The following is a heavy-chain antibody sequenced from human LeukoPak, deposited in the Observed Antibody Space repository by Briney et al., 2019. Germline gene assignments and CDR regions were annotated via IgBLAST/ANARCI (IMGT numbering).Heavy chain of an antibody. D-gene: IGHD6-6*01. J-gene: IGHJ4*02. V-gene: IGHV4-61*02. CDR1: GGSISSGSYY. CDR2: IYTSGST. CDR3: AREVEAARASPFDY. Sequence: SETLSLTCTVSGGSISSGSYYWSWIRQPAGKGLEWIGRIYTSGSTNYNPSLKSRVTISVDTSKNQFSLKLSSVTAADTAVYYCAREVEAARASPFDYWGQGTLSPSPQ.